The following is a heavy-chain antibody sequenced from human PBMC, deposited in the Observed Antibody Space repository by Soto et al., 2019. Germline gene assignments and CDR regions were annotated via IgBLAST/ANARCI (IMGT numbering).Heavy chain of an antibody. CDR3: ARVGDSGYYWYFDY. D-gene: IGHD3-22*01. J-gene: IGHJ4*02. CDR2: VFSSGTT. CDR1: GDSITSYY. V-gene: IGHV4-4*07. Sequence: LSLTCTVSGDSITSYYWTWIRQAAGKRLECIGRVFSSGTTNYNPSLKSRVTMSVDTSKNQLSLKLTSVTAADTAVYYCARVGDSGYYWYFDYWGQGALVTVSS.